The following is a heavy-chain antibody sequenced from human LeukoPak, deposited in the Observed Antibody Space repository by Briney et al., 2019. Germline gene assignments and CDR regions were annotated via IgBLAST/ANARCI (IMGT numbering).Heavy chain of an antibody. D-gene: IGHD3-10*01. CDR1: GGSITTYY. V-gene: IGHV4-59*08. Sequence: QPSETLSLTCTVSGGSITTYYWSWVRQPPGKGLEWIGYSSNNGSTKYNPSLKSRVTISVDTSMNQFSLRLKSMTAADTAVYYCARRGPGGRAFDIWGQGTMVPVSS. J-gene: IGHJ3*02. CDR2: SSNNGST. CDR3: ARRGPGGRAFDI.